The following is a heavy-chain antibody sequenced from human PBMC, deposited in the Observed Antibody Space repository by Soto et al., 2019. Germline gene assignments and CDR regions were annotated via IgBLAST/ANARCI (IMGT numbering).Heavy chain of an antibody. D-gene: IGHD3-3*01. Sequence: GGSLRLSXAASGFTFSNAWMSWVRQAPGKGLEWVGRIKSKTDGGTTDYAAPVKGRFTISRDDSKNTLYLQMNSLKTEDTAVYYCTTRPNLRLLEWLSPTYYYYYGMDVWGQGTTVTVSS. V-gene: IGHV3-15*01. CDR1: GFTFSNAW. CDR3: TTRPNLRLLEWLSPTYYYYYGMDV. J-gene: IGHJ6*02. CDR2: IKSKTDGGTT.